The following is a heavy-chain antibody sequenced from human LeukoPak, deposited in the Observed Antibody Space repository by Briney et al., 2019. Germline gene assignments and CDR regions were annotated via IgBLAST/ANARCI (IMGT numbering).Heavy chain of an antibody. V-gene: IGHV1-8*01. CDR1: GYTFTSYD. CDR3: ARWNVVVAATDY. Sequence: ASVKVSCKASGYTFTSYDINWVRQATGQGHEWMGWMNPNSGNTGYAQKFQGRVTMTRNTSISTAYMELSSLRSEDTAVYYCARWNVVVAATDYWGQGTLVTVSS. D-gene: IGHD2-15*01. CDR2: MNPNSGNT. J-gene: IGHJ4*02.